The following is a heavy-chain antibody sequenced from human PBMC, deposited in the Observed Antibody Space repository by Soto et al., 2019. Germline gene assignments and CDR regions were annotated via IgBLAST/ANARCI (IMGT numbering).Heavy chain of an antibody. D-gene: IGHD2-21*02. CDR1: RVTFGGYA. Sequence: GGSLRLSCSASRVTFGGYAMSWVRQAPGKGLEWVSGITGNAANTVYADSVKGRFTISRDNSKNALYLQLNSLRAEDTAVYFCAKAARDCGGDCYSSYFDSWGQGALVTVSS. J-gene: IGHJ4*02. CDR3: AKAARDCGGDCYSSYFDS. V-gene: IGHV3-23*01. CDR2: ITGNAANT.